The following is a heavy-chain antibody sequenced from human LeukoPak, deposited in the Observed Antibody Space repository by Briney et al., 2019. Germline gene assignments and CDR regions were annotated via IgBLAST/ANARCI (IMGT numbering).Heavy chain of an antibody. CDR2: INWNGGST. CDR1: GFTFSDYS. D-gene: IGHD4-17*01. Sequence: GGSLRLSCAASGFTFSDYSMSWVRQAPGKGLEWVSGINWNGGSTGYADSVKGRFTISRDNAKNSLYLQMNSLRAEDTALYHCARESYGVPESWGQGTLVTVSS. V-gene: IGHV3-20*01. J-gene: IGHJ4*02. CDR3: ARESYGVPES.